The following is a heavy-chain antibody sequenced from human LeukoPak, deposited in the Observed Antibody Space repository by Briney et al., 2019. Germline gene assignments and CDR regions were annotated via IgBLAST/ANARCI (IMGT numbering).Heavy chain of an antibody. CDR2: IKESGSEK. Sequence: PGGSLRLSRAASGFKFSCYWMTWVRQAPGKGLEWLANIKESGSEKYYVDSVKGRFTISRDNADTLVYLQMNSLRVEDTAVYYCARGWGEKGRCRGGTCNNPQFDYWGQGILVTVSS. D-gene: IGHD2-15*01. V-gene: IGHV3-7*01. CDR1: GFKFSCYW. J-gene: IGHJ4*02. CDR3: ARGWGEKGRCRGGTCNNPQFDY.